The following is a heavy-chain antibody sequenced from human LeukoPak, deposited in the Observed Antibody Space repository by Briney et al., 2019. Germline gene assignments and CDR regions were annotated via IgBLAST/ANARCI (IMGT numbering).Heavy chain of an antibody. Sequence: SETLSLTCAVYGGSFSGYYWSWIRQPPGKGLEWIGEINHSGSTNYNPSLKSRVTISVDTSKNQFSLKLSSVTAADTAVYYCARAVGSSSRDYYYYYGMDVWGQGTTVTVSS. D-gene: IGHD6-6*01. J-gene: IGHJ6*02. CDR2: INHSGST. V-gene: IGHV4-34*01. CDR1: GGSFSGYY. CDR3: ARAVGSSSRDYYYYYGMDV.